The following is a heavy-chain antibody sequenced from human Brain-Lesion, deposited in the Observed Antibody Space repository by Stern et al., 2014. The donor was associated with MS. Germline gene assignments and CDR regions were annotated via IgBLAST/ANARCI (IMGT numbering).Heavy chain of an antibody. CDR2: FDPEDGET. V-gene: IGHV1-24*01. CDR1: GYTLTELS. Sequence: QVQLVQSGAEVKKPGASVKVSCKVSGYTLTELSIHWVRQAPRKGLEWMGGFDPEDGETIYAQKFQGRVTMTEDTSTDPAYMELSSLRSEDTAVYYCATLSPGAGGNYYRHFDYWGQGTLVTVSS. D-gene: IGHD1-26*01. J-gene: IGHJ4*02. CDR3: ATLSPGAGGNYYRHFDY.